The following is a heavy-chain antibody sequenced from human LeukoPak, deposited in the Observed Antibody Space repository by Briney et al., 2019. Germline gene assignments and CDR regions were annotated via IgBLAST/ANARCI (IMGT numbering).Heavy chain of an antibody. Sequence: GGSLRLSCAASGFIFSNAWMSWVRQVPGKGLEWVGRIKSKTEGGTTDYAAPVKGRFTISRDDSKSIAYLQMNSLKTEDTAVYYCTRASTVLRYFDWLGRPREYYFDYWGQGTLVTVSS. D-gene: IGHD3-9*01. CDR3: TRASTVLRYFDWLGRPREYYFDY. CDR2: IKSKTEGGTT. J-gene: IGHJ4*02. CDR1: GFIFSNAW. V-gene: IGHV3-15*01.